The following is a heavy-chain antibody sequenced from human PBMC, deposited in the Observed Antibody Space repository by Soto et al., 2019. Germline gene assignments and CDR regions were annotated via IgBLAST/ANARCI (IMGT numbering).Heavy chain of an antibody. D-gene: IGHD2-15*01. J-gene: IGHJ4*02. Sequence: GGSLRLSCEASGFTISECSMTWIRQAPGKGLEWVSYISSSGTSIFYADSVQGRFTISRDNAKKSLYLEINSLRAEDTAVYYWARVRGRCSSVFDSGGQETLVTVS. V-gene: IGHV3-11*01. CDR1: GFTISECS. CDR3: ARVRGRCSSVFDS. CDR2: ISSSGTSI.